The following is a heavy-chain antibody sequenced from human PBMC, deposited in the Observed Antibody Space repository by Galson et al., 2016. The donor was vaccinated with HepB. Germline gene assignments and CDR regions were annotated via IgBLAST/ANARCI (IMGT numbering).Heavy chain of an antibody. Sequence: CAISGDSVSSNSAAWTWIRQSPLRGLEWLGRTYYRSKWYNVYAVSVKSRISIHPDTSKNQFSLQLNSVTPEDTAVYYCARVRCSTFRCQNWFDPWGQGTLVTVSS. V-gene: IGHV6-1*01. CDR2: TYYRSKWYN. J-gene: IGHJ5*02. D-gene: IGHD2/OR15-2a*01. CDR1: GDSVSSNSAA. CDR3: ARVRCSTFRCQNWFDP.